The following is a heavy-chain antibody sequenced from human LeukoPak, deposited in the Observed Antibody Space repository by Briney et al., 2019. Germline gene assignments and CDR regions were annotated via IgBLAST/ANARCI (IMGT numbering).Heavy chain of an antibody. J-gene: IGHJ4*02. CDR2: ISGSGGST. V-gene: IGHV3-23*01. CDR3: AKDSQPYDYVWGSYRRTAYYFDY. CDR1: GFTFSSYA. D-gene: IGHD3-16*02. Sequence: TGGSLRLSCAASGFTFSSYAMSWVRQAPGKGLEWVSAISGSGGSTYYADSVKGRFTISRDNSKNTLYLQMNSLRAEDTAVYYCAKDSQPYDYVWGSYRRTAYYFDYWGQGTLVTVSS.